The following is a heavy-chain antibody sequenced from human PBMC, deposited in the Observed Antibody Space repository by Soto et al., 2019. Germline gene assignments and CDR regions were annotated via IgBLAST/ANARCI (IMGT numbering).Heavy chain of an antibody. CDR2: FDPEDGET. CDR1: GYTLTELS. CDR3: APTFWSGYSADACDI. V-gene: IGHV1-24*01. D-gene: IGHD3-3*01. J-gene: IGHJ3*02. Sequence: QVQLVQSGAEVKKPGASVKVSCKVSGYTLTELSMHWVRQAPGKGLEWMGGFDPEDGETIYAQKFQGRVTMTEDTATDTAYMELSSLRAEDTAGYYGAPTFWSGYSADACDIWGQGTMVTVSS.